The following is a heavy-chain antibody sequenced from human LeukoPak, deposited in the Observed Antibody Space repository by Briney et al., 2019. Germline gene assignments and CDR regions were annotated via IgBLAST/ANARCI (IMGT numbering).Heavy chain of an antibody. CDR3: ARVGNYYDSSGYYYREYYFDY. CDR1: GGTFSSYA. D-gene: IGHD3-22*01. Sequence: SVKVSCKASGGTFSSYAISWVRQAPGQGLEWMGGIIPIFGTANYAQKFQGRVTITADKSTSTAYMELSSLRSEDTAVYYCARVGNYYDSSGYYYREYYFDYWGQGTLVTVSS. V-gene: IGHV1-69*06. CDR2: IIPIFGTA. J-gene: IGHJ4*02.